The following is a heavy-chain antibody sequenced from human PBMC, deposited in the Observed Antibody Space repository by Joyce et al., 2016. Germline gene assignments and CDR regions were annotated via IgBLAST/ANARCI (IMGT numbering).Heavy chain of an antibody. Sequence: QVQLHESGPGLVKPSETLSLTCTVSGGSISPYFWVWIRQPPGKGLEWIGDIHYRGSTNYNPSLKSRVTISLDTSKNQFSLSLTSVTAVDTAVYYCARDPSTTTNGMDVWGQGTTVTVSS. CDR2: IHYRGST. CDR3: ARDPSTTTNGMDV. D-gene: IGHD5/OR15-5a*01. J-gene: IGHJ6*02. V-gene: IGHV4-59*01. CDR1: GGSISPYF.